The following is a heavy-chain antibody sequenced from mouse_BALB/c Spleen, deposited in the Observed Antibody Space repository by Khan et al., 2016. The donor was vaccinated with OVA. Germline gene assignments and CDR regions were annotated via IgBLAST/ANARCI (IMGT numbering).Heavy chain of an antibody. D-gene: IGHD2-1*01. CDR1: GFTFSSYT. Sequence: EVELVESGGGLVKPGGSLKISCVASGFTFSSYTMSWIRQTPGKRLEWVATISSGGDTTYYPDSVKGRFTISRDNAKNNLYLQMSSLRSEDTALYYCARSNYGNFAYWGQGTLVTVSA. CDR3: ARSNYGNFAY. V-gene: IGHV5-9*03. CDR2: ISSGGDTT. J-gene: IGHJ3*01.